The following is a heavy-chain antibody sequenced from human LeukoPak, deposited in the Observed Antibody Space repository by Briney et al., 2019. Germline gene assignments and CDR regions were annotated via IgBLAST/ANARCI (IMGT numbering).Heavy chain of an antibody. CDR2: ISSSGYTK. J-gene: IGHJ2*01. CDR1: GFTFTDDY. CDR3: ATTLRTRGTWYFDL. V-gene: IGHV3-11*04. D-gene: IGHD1-1*01. Sequence: GGSLRLSCAASGFTFTDDYMSWIRQAPGKGLEWVSYISSSGYTKYYADSLKGRFTISRDNAKKTLYLQINSLRAEDTAAYYCATTLRTRGTWYFDLWGRGTLVTVSS.